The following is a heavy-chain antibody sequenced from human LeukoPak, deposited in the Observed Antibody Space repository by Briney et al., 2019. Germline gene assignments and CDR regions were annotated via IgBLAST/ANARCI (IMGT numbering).Heavy chain of an antibody. CDR1: GFTSSSYS. J-gene: IGHJ3*02. V-gene: IGHV3-21*01. CDR2: ISSSSSYI. Sequence: GRSLRLSCAASGFTSSSYSMNWVRQAAGKGLEWVSSISSSSSYIYYADSMKGRFTISRDNAKNSLYLQMNSLRAEDTAVFYCARDCSSTSCYPGANAFDIWGQGTMVTVSS. CDR3: ARDCSSTSCYPGANAFDI. D-gene: IGHD2-2*01.